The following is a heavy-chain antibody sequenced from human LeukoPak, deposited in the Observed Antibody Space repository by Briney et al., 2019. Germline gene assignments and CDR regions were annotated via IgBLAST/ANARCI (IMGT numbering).Heavy chain of an antibody. D-gene: IGHD2-21*01. Sequence: SQTLSLTCTVSGDSISSGGYYWSWIRQPPGKGLEWIGEINHSGSTNYNPSLKSRVTISVDTSKNQFSLKLSSVTAADTAVYYCARDPLWWDPQDDAFDIWGQGTMVTVSS. J-gene: IGHJ3*02. CDR3: ARDPLWWDPQDDAFDI. CDR2: INHSGST. V-gene: IGHV4-30-2*01. CDR1: GDSISSGGYY.